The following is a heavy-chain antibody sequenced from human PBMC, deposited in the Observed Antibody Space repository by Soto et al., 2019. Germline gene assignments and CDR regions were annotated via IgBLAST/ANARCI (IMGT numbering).Heavy chain of an antibody. D-gene: IGHD1-7*01. V-gene: IGHV1-46*01. Sequence: ASVKVSCKASGYTFTSYSIHWVRQAPGQGLGWMGMINPSGGSTTYAQKFQGRVTMTRDPSTNTVYMELSSLRSEDTAVYYCARDAPFPITGTTFDYWGQGTLVTVSS. J-gene: IGHJ4*02. CDR1: GYTFTSYS. CDR3: ARDAPFPITGTTFDY. CDR2: INPSGGST.